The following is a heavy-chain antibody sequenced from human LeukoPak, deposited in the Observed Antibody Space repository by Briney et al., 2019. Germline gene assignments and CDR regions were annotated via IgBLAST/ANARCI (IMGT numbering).Heavy chain of an antibody. CDR1: GFTLTNAW. CDR2: IASKTDGETT. Sequence: PGGSLGLSCAASGFTLTNAWMNWVRQAPGKGLEWVGRIASKTDGETTDYVALVKGRFTISRDDSENTVYLQMNSLKTEDTAVYYCATSPDYFETSPFDYWGQGTLVTVSS. J-gene: IGHJ4*02. CDR3: ATSPDYFETSPFDY. D-gene: IGHD4-17*01. V-gene: IGHV3-15*04.